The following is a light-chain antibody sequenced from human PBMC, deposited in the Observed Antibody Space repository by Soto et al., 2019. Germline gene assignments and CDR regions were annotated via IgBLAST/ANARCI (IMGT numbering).Light chain of an antibody. Sequence: QSVLTQPPSVTGGPGQRVAISCTGSSSNSGAGYDVHWYQQLPGTAPKLLIYGNSNRPSGVPDRFSGSKSGTSASLAITGLQAEDEADYYCQSYDSSLSGSGVFGTGTKLTVL. CDR3: QSYDSSLSGSGV. CDR1: SSNSGAGYD. V-gene: IGLV1-40*01. CDR2: GNS. J-gene: IGLJ1*01.